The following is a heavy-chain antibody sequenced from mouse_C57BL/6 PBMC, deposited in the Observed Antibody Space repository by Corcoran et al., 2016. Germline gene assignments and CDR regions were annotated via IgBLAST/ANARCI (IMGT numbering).Heavy chain of an antibody. CDR1: GFSLSTSGMG. CDR2: IYWDDDK. J-gene: IGHJ4*01. D-gene: IGHD2-2*01. Sequence: QVTLKESGPGILQSSQTLSLTCSFSGFSLSTSGMGVSWIRQPSGKGLEWLAHIYWDDDKRYNPSLKSRLTISKDTSRNQVFLKITSVDTADTATYYCARTSPSTMVTSYAMDYWGQGTSVTVSS. CDR3: ARTSPSTMVTSYAMDY. V-gene: IGHV8-12*01.